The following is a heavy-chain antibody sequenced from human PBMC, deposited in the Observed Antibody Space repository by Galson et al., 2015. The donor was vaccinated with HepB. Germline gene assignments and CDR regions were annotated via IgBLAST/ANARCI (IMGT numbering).Heavy chain of an antibody. Sequence: SVKVSCKASGGTFSNYVITWVRQAPGQGLEWMGGVVPLFATASYAEKFQGRVTITADESTSTAYMELRSLRSEDTAVYYCARVILRLEGPSEGPGENYYYYGLDVWGQGTTVTVSS. CDR1: GGTFSNYV. J-gene: IGHJ6*02. D-gene: IGHD7-27*01. CDR2: VVPLFATA. CDR3: ARVILRLEGPSEGPGENYYYYGLDV. V-gene: IGHV1-69*13.